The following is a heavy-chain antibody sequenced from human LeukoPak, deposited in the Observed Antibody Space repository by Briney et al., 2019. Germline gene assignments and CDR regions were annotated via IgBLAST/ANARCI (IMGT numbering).Heavy chain of an antibody. CDR1: GFTLRDFG. Sequence: GGSLRLSCAVSGFTLRDFGMNWVRQAPGKGLQWVSYISSNSRTVDYADSVKGRFTISRDNAKNSLYLQMNSLRAEDTAVYCCAKRKAAAGTSYYYYMDVWGKGTTVTISS. J-gene: IGHJ6*03. D-gene: IGHD6-13*01. CDR3: AKRKAAAGTSYYYYMDV. CDR2: ISSNSRTV. V-gene: IGHV3-48*01.